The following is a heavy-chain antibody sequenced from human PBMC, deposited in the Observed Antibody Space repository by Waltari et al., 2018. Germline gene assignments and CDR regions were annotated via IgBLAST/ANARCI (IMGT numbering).Heavy chain of an antibody. J-gene: IGHJ4*02. V-gene: IGHV3-11*01. CDR2: ISRSCSTI. D-gene: IGHD3-3*01. Sequence: QVQLVESGGGLVKPGGSLRLSCAASGFTFSDYYMSWIRQAAGKGLEWVSYISRSCSTIYYADSVKGRFTISRDNAKNSLYLQMNSLRAEDMAVYYCARSSILEFLVYWGQGTLVTVSS. CDR1: GFTFSDYY. CDR3: ARSSILEFLVY.